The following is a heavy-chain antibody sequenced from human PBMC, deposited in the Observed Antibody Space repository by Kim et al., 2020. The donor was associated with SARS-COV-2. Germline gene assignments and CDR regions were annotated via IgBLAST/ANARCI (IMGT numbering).Heavy chain of an antibody. CDR1: GGSISSYY. V-gene: IGHV4-59*01. J-gene: IGHJ6*02. Sequence: SETLSLTCTVSGGSISSYYWSWIRQPPGKGLEWIGYIYYSGSTNYNPSLKSRVTISVDTSKNQFSLKLSSVTAADTAVYYCARVPLLRRISYGMDVWGQGTTVTVSS. D-gene: IGHD5-12*01. CDR3: ARVPLLRRISYGMDV. CDR2: IYYSGST.